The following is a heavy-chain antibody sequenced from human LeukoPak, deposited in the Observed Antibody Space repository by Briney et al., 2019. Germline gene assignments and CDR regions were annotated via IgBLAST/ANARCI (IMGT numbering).Heavy chain of an antibody. CDR2: IYYSGST. J-gene: IGHJ3*02. D-gene: IGHD6-6*01. Sequence: SETLSLTCTVSGGSISSSSYYWGWIRQPPGKGLEWIGSIYYSGSTYYNPSLKSRVTISVDTSKNQFSLKLSSVTAADTAVYYCARSSIAARGGAFDIWGQGTMVTVSS. V-gene: IGHV4-39*01. CDR1: GGSISSSSYY. CDR3: ARSSIAARGGAFDI.